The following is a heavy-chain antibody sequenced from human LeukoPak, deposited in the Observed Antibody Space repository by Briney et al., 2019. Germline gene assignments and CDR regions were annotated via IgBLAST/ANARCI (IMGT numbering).Heavy chain of an antibody. J-gene: IGHJ4*02. Sequence: GGSLRLSCAASGFTFSSYGMHWVRQAPGKGLEWVAFIRYDGSNKYYADSVKGRFTISRDNSKNTLYLQMNSLRAEDTAVYYCARRTYSSSWYSKLDYWGQGTLVTVSS. CDR2: IRYDGSNK. V-gene: IGHV3-30*02. D-gene: IGHD6-13*01. CDR3: ARRTYSSSWYSKLDY. CDR1: GFTFSSYG.